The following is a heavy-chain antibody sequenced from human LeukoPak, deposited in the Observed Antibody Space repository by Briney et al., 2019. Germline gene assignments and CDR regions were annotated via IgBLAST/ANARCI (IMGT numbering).Heavy chain of an antibody. CDR3: AELGITMIGGV. CDR1: GFTFNNYA. D-gene: IGHD3-10*02. V-gene: IGHV3-9*01. J-gene: IGHJ6*04. CDR2: ISWNSGNI. Sequence: PGGSLRLSCAASGFTFNNYAMHWVRQVPGKGLEWVSGISWNSGNIDYADSVKGRFTISRDNAKNSLYLQMNSLRAEDTAVYYCAELGITMIGGVWGKGTTVTISS.